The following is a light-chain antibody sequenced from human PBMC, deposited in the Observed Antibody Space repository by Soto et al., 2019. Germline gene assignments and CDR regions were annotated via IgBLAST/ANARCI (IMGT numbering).Light chain of an antibody. CDR1: QSVNTNY. Sequence: EIVLTQSPGTLSLSPGERATLSCRASQSVNTNYLAWYQQKSGQAPRLLIYGASSRATGIPDRFSGSGSGTAFTLTISRLEPEDFAAYFCQQYCSSPITCGQGTRLESK. CDR3: QQYCSSPIT. V-gene: IGKV3-20*01. CDR2: GAS. J-gene: IGKJ5*01.